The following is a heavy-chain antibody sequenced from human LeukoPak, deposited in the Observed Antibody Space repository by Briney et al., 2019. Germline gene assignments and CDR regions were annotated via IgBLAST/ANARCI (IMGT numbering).Heavy chain of an antibody. CDR3: ASAIYCSSTSCHPWFDP. J-gene: IGHJ5*02. D-gene: IGHD2-2*01. Sequence: SGGSLRLSCAASGFTFSSYWMSWVRQAPGKGLEWVANIKQDGSEKYYVDSVKGRFTISRDNAKNSLYLQMNSLRAEDTVVYYCASAIYCSSTSCHPWFDPWGQGTLVTVSS. CDR1: GFTFSSYW. CDR2: IKQDGSEK. V-gene: IGHV3-7*01.